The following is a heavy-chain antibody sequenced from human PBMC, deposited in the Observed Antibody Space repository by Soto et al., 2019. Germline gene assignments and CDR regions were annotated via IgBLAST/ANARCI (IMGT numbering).Heavy chain of an antibody. CDR3: AKDRGIIVKAGDAFDV. CDR1: GFTLSMSA. V-gene: IGHV3-23*01. D-gene: IGHD3-16*02. Sequence: EVQLMESGGGLVQPGGSLRLSCASSGFTLSMSAVNWVRQAPGKGLEWVSYISDSGDRTYYADSVKGRFTISRDRSKNTVSLQMDSLRAEDTAVXXCAKDRGIIVKAGDAFDVWGQGTKVTVS. J-gene: IGHJ3*01. CDR2: ISDSGDRT.